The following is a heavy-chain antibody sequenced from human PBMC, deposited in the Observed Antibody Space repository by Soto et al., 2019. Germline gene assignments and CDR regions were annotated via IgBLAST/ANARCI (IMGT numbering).Heavy chain of an antibody. J-gene: IGHJ4*02. CDR1: GGSISSGSYY. Sequence: QLQLQESGPGLVKPSETLSLTCTVSGGSISSGSYYWGWIRQPPGTGLEWIGSIYYSGSTQYNPSLKRRVTMSVDTSKNQLSLRLIAVPAAETAVYSCARGERIGTRRLDYGGQGTLATVSS. V-gene: IGHV4-39*01. CDR3: ARGERIGTRRLDY. CDR2: IYYSGST. D-gene: IGHD3-16*01.